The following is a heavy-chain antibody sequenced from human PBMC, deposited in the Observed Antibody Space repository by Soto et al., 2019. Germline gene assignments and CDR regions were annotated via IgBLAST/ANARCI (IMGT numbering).Heavy chain of an antibody. J-gene: IGHJ4*02. Sequence: PGGSRRLSGAASVFTVSAKYMSWVRQAPGKGLEWVSVIYSGGSTFYADSVRGRFTISRDNSKNTVNLQMNSLRAEATAVYYCARDPWAADYWGQGTLVTVSS. V-gene: IGHV3-66*01. CDR2: IYSGGST. CDR3: ARDPWAADY. CDR1: VFTVSAKY. D-gene: IGHD3-16*01.